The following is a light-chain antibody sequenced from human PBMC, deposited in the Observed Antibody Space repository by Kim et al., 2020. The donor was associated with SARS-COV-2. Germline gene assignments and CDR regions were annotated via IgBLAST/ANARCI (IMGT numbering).Light chain of an antibody. CDR2: AAS. J-gene: IGKJ2*03. CDR3: QQYADYPYS. CDR1: QDISNY. Sequence: AIHMTQSPSSLSASVGDRVTITCQASQDISNYLDWYQQKPGKAPKLLIYAASKLQTGVPSRFSGSGSGTDFTLTISSLQPEDIATYYCQQYADYPYSFGQGTKLEI. V-gene: IGKV1-6*01.